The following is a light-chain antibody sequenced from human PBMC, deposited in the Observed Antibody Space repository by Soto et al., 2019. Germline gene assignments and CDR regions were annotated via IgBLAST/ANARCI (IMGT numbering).Light chain of an antibody. CDR1: QSVTSGY. J-gene: IGKJ5*01. CDR2: GAS. V-gene: IGKV3-20*01. Sequence: EIMLTQSPGTLSLSPWEIATLSFMASQSVTSGYLAWYQQQPNQAPRLLIYGASYRATGIPDRFSGGGSGTDFTLTISRLEPEDFAVYYCQHYSSSPLAITFGQGILLEIK. CDR3: QHYSSSPLAIT.